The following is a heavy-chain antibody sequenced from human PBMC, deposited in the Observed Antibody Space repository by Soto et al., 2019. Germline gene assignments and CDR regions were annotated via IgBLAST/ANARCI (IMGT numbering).Heavy chain of an antibody. CDR2: IWYDGSNK. D-gene: IGHD6-19*01. V-gene: IGHV3-33*01. Sequence: QVQLVESGGGVVQPGRSLRLSCAASGFTFSSYGMHWVRQAPGKGLEWVAVIWYDGSNKYYADSVKGRFTISRDNSKNTVDLQMNSLRAEDTAVDYCARDMGGWYGHDYWGQGTLVTVSS. J-gene: IGHJ4*02. CDR3: ARDMGGWYGHDY. CDR1: GFTFSSYG.